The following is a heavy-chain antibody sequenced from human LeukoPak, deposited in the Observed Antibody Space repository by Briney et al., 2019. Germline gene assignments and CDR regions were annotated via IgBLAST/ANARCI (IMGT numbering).Heavy chain of an antibody. CDR3: ARGVDSSSWYRFHY. CDR1: GYTLTNYD. Sequence: ASVKVSCKASGYTLTNYDINWVRQATGQGLEWMGWMNPNSGKTGYAQKFQGRVTLTRNTSISTAYMELSSLRSEDTAVYYCARGVDSSSWYRFHYWGQGTLVTVSS. J-gene: IGHJ4*02. CDR2: MNPNSGKT. V-gene: IGHV1-8*03. D-gene: IGHD3-22*01.